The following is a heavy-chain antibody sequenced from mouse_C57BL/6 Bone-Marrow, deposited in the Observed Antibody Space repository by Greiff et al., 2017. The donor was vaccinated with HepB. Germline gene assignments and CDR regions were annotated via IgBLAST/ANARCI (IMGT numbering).Heavy chain of an antibody. Sequence: VMLVESGAELVKPGASVKISCKASGYAFSSYWMNWVKQRPGKGLEWIGQIYPGDGDTNYNGKFKGKATLTADKSSSTAYMQLSSLTSEDSAVYFCARGGDYDDGDLFYAMDYWGQGTSVTVSS. CDR1: GYAFSSYW. CDR3: ARGGDYDDGDLFYAMDY. V-gene: IGHV1-80*01. D-gene: IGHD2-4*01. J-gene: IGHJ4*01. CDR2: IYPGDGDT.